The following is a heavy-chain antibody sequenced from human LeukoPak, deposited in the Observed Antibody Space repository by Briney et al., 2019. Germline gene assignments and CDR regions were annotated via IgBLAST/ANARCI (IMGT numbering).Heavy chain of an antibody. CDR2: ISWNSGSI. CDR3: AKDMRHYGSGVLDY. CDR1: GFTFDDYA. D-gene: IGHD3-10*01. J-gene: IGHJ4*02. V-gene: IGHV3-9*01. Sequence: GGSLRLSCAASGFTFDDYAMHWVRQAPGKGLEWVSGISWNSGSIGYADSVKGRFTISRDNAKNSLYLQMNSLRAEDTALYYCAKDMRHYGSGVLDYWGQGTLVTVSS.